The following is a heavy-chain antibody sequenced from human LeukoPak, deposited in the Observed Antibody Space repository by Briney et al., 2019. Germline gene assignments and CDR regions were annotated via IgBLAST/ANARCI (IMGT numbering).Heavy chain of an antibody. Sequence: GGSLRLSCAASGFTFSSYGMHWVRPAPGKGLEWVAVIWYDGSNKYYADSVKGRFTISRDNSKNTLYLQMNSLRAEDTAVYYCAKASYGYSHYYYYMDVWGKGTTVTVSS. J-gene: IGHJ6*03. CDR3: AKASYGYSHYYYYMDV. CDR2: IWYDGSNK. V-gene: IGHV3-33*06. D-gene: IGHD5-18*01. CDR1: GFTFSSYG.